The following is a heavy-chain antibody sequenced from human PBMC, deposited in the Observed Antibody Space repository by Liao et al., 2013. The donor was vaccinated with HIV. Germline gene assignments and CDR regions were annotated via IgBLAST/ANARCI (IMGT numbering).Heavy chain of an antibody. J-gene: IGHJ3*02. CDR1: GGSITSSSYY. CDR2: IYASGRT. V-gene: IGHV4-61*02. D-gene: IGHD2-8*01. Sequence: QVQLQESGPGLVKPSQTLSLTCTVSGGSITSSSYYWNWIRQPAGKGLEWIGRIYASGRTNYNPSLTSRVTISVNTSKNHISLKLSSVTAADTALYYCARADVLMVYAMGTDAFDIWGRGDEWSPSLQ. CDR3: ARADVLMVYAMGTDAFDI.